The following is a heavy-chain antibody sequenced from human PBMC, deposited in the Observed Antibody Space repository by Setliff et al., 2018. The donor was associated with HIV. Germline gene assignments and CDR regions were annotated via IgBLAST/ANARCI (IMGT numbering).Heavy chain of an antibody. D-gene: IGHD6-6*01. CDR2: INIKNGNT. CDR1: GYTFANYD. Sequence: ASVKVSCKASGYTFANYDLSWVRQATGQGLEWMGWINIKNGNTNYGQKLQGRVSMTTDTSTSTAYMELRSLRSDDTAVYCCARDGPKNTEAAPDYWGQGTLVTVSS. V-gene: IGHV1-18*01. CDR3: ARDGPKNTEAAPDY. J-gene: IGHJ4*02.